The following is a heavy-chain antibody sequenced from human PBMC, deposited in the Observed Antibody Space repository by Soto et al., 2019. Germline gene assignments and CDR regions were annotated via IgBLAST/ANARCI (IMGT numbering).Heavy chain of an antibody. Sequence: PSETLSLTCAVYGGSLSGYYGSWIRQPPGKGLEWIGEINHSGSTNYNPSLKSRVTISVDTSKNQFSLKLSSMTAADTAVYYCARGVYCSSTSCYWGMDVWGQGTTVTVSS. V-gene: IGHV4-34*01. D-gene: IGHD2-2*01. CDR2: INHSGST. CDR1: GGSLSGYY. J-gene: IGHJ6*02. CDR3: ARGVYCSSTSCYWGMDV.